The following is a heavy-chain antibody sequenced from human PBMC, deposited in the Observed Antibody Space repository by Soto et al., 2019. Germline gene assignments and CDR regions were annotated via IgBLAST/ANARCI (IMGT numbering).Heavy chain of an antibody. D-gene: IGHD3-10*01. J-gene: IGHJ4*02. CDR3: AKDRGFSIDY. CDR2: ISYDGSNK. V-gene: IGHV3-30*18. Sequence: SLRLSCAASGFTFSSYGMHWVRQAPVKGLEWVAVISYDGSNKYYADSVKGRFTISRDNSKNTLYLQMNSLRAEDTAVYYCAKDRGFSIDYWGQGTLVTVSS. CDR1: GFTFSSYG.